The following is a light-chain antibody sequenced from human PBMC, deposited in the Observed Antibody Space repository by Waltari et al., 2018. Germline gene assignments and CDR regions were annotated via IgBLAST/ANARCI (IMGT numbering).Light chain of an antibody. CDR1: QSISSY. V-gene: IGKV1-39*01. CDR2: AAS. J-gene: IGKJ2*02. CDR3: QQSYSTPLCT. Sequence: DIQMTQSPSSLSASVADRVTITCRASQSISSYLNWYQQKPGKAPKLLIYAASSLQSGVPSRFSGSGSGTDFTLTISSLQPEDFATYYCQQSYSTPLCTFGQGTKLELK.